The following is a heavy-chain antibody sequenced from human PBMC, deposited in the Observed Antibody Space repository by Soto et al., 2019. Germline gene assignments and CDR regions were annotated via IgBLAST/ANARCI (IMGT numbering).Heavy chain of an antibody. J-gene: IGHJ3*01. D-gene: IGHD6-19*01. CDR3: AKGRIAVAAGAFDS. V-gene: IGHV3-33*03. Sequence: QVHLAESGGGVVQPGTSLRLSCAASGFPFDRYAIHWVRQAPGKGLAWVAVIWYDGSYTYYGESVKGRFLISRDNSKNTVFLEMNSLRAENAAVYFCAKGRIAVAAGAFDSWGPGTRVIVSS. CDR1: GFPFDRYA. CDR2: IWYDGSYT.